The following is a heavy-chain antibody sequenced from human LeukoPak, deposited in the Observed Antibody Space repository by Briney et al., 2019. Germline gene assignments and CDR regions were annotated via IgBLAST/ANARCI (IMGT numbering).Heavy chain of an antibody. CDR1: GYTFTSYG. D-gene: IGHD2-21*01. CDR2: ISPYNGNT. CDR3: ARDRQCGY. Sequence: GASVKVSCKASGYTFTSYGISWVRQAPGQGLEWMGWISPYNGNTNYAPKLQGRVTMTTDTATSTAYMELTSLTSDDTAVYCCARDRQCGYWGQGTLVTVSS. J-gene: IGHJ4*02. V-gene: IGHV1-18*01.